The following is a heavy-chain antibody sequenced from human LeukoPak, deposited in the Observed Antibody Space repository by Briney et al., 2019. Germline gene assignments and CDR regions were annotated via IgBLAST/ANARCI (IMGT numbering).Heavy chain of an antibody. Sequence: ASVKVSCKASGYTFTSYGISWVRQAPGQGLEWMGWISAYSGNTNYAQKLQGRVTMTTDTSTSTAYMELRSLRSDDTAVYYCARRGGKRALTGYDCLRYWGQGTLVTVSS. CDR3: ARRGGKRALTGYDCLRY. CDR1: GYTFTSYG. V-gene: IGHV1-18*01. CDR2: ISAYSGNT. D-gene: IGHD5-12*01. J-gene: IGHJ4*02.